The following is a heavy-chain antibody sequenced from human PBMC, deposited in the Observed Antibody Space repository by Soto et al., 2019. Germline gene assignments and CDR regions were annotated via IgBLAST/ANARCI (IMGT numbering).Heavy chain of an antibody. V-gene: IGHV4-59*01. CDR3: ARDQVEGVGGSGWYYFDY. CDR2: IHYTGGT. D-gene: IGHD6-19*01. Sequence: SETLSLTCAVSGGSISGFYWSWVRQPPGKGLQLIGYIHYTGGTNYNPSLKSRVTISVDTSKNQFSLKLRSVTAADTAVYYCARDQVEGVGGSGWYYFDYWGQGTLVT. J-gene: IGHJ4*02. CDR1: GGSISGFY.